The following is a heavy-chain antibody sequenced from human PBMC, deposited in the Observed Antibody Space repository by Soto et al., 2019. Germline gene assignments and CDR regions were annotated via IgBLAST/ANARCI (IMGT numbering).Heavy chain of an antibody. Sequence: QVQLVQSGAEVKKPGSSVKVSCKTSGGTFSNDIITWVRQAPGQWLEWMGRIIPLLDIANYAQKFQGRVTITADKSTSTAYMELNSLRSEDTAVYYCARDSPIGSTFSGYDAIDYWGQGTLVTVSS. J-gene: IGHJ4*02. V-gene: IGHV1-69*08. CDR1: GGTFSNDI. D-gene: IGHD5-12*01. CDR3: ARDSPIGSTFSGYDAIDY. CDR2: IIPLLDIA.